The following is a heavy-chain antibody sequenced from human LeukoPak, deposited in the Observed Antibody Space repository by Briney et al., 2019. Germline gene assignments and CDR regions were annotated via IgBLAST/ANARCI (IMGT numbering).Heavy chain of an antibody. V-gene: IGHV3-33*01. Sequence: GRSLRLSCAASGFTFSSYGMHWVRQAPGKGLEWVAVIWYDGSNKYYADSVKGRFNISRDNAKNSLYLQMNSLRAEDTAVYYCARDLPVRGVIGGFDYWGQGSLVTVSS. CDR3: ARDLPVRGVIGGFDY. CDR1: GFTFSSYG. D-gene: IGHD3-10*01. CDR2: IWYDGSNK. J-gene: IGHJ4*02.